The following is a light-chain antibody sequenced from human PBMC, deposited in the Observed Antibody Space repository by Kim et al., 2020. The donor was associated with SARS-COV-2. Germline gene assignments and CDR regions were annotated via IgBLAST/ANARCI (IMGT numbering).Light chain of an antibody. CDR2: AVS. J-gene: IGLJ1*01. CDR1: SSDFPNSNS. Sequence: SITRSCTGTSSDFPNSNSVSWYQQHPGKAPKLIIFAVSNRPSGVSLRFSGSKSGNTASLTISGLQADDEADYYCNSYRDCIPLDVFGPGTKVTVL. CDR3: NSYRDCIPLDV. V-gene: IGLV2-14*03.